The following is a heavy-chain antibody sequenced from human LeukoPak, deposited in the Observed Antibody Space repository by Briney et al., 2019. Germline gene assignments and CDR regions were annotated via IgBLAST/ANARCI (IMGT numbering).Heavy chain of an antibody. CDR2: ISWNSGSI. Sequence: GRSLRLSCAASGFTFDDYAMHWVRQAPGKGLEWVSGISWNSGSIGYADSVKGRFTISRDNAKNSLYLQMNSLRAEDTAVYYCAKDSSPGTVAGYNWFDPWGQGTLVTVSS. CDR1: GFTFDDYA. D-gene: IGHD3-10*01. CDR3: AKDSSPGTVAGYNWFDP. V-gene: IGHV3-9*01. J-gene: IGHJ5*02.